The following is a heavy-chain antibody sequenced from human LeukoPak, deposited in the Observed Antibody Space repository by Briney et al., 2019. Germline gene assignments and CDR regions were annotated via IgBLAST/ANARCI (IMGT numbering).Heavy chain of an antibody. Sequence: GGSLRLSCAASGFTFSSKSMTWVRQAPGKGLEWVSAISGNGVDTFYADSVKGRFTISRDNSKNTLYLQMNSLRAEDTAVYYCAKVTYGSGTYGAFDYWGQGTLVTVSS. V-gene: IGHV3-23*01. CDR3: AKVTYGSGTYGAFDY. CDR2: ISGNGVDT. D-gene: IGHD3-10*01. J-gene: IGHJ4*02. CDR1: GFTFSSKS.